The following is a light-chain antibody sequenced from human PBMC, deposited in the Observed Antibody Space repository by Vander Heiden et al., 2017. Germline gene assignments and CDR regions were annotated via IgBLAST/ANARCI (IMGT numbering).Light chain of an antibody. CDR3: RQRDSTPRT. CDR1: QSISSY. V-gene: IGKV1-39*01. Sequence: DIQMTQSPASLSASVGDRVTITCRASQSISSYLHWYQQKPGKAPKLLIYAASSLHSGVPSRLSGSGSGTDFTLTISRLLPEDFATYYCRQRDSTPRTFGQGTKLEIK. CDR2: AAS. J-gene: IGKJ2*02.